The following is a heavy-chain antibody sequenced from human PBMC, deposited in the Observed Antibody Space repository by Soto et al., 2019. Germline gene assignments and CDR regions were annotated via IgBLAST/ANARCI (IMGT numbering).Heavy chain of an antibody. CDR3: ASHRGNTYGPYDY. D-gene: IGHD5-18*01. CDR2: IFQSGST. J-gene: IGHJ4*02. CDR1: GGSISSGNW. Sequence: VQLQESGPGLVKPSGTLSLSCAVSGGSISSGNWWSWVRQFPEKGLEWIGEIFQSGSTNHNPSLKSRVIISVDNSKNQFSLKLSSVTAADTAVYYCASHRGNTYGPYDYWGQGTLVTVSS. V-gene: IGHV4-4*02.